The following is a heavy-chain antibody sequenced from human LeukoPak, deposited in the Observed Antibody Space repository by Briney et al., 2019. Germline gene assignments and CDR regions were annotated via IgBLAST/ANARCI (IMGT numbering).Heavy chain of an antibody. D-gene: IGHD1-26*01. Sequence: ASVKVSCKVSGYTLTELSMHWVRQAPGKGLEWMGGFDPEDGETIYAQKFQGRVTMTRDTSISTAYMELSRLRSDDTAVYYCARGRNSGSYYVPWGQGTLVTVSS. CDR2: FDPEDGET. V-gene: IGHV1-24*01. J-gene: IGHJ5*02. CDR3: ARGRNSGSYYVP. CDR1: GYTLTELS.